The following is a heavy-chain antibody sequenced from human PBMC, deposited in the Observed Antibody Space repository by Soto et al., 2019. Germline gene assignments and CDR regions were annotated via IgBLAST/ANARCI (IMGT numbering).Heavy chain of an antibody. CDR1: GGSFSGYY. V-gene: IGHV4-34*01. D-gene: IGHD3-10*01. J-gene: IGHJ6*03. Sequence: SETLSLTCAVYGGSFSGYYWSWIRQPPGKGLEWIGEINHSGSTNYNPSLKSRVTISVDTSKNQFSLKLSSVTAADTAVYYCARERGLLWFGDSYYMDVWGKGPRSPSP. CDR2: INHSGST. CDR3: ARERGLLWFGDSYYMDV.